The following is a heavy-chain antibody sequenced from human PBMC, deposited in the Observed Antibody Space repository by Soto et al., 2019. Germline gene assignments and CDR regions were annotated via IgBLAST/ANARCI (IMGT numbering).Heavy chain of an antibody. D-gene: IGHD1-26*01. Sequence: QVQLVESGGGVVQPGRSLRLSCAASGCTFSSYAMHWVRQAPGKGLEWVAVISYDGSNKYYADSVKGRFTISRDNSKNTLYLQMNSLRAEDTAVYYCARVGLRSYLSRGPFDYWGQGTLVTVSS. J-gene: IGHJ4*02. CDR3: ARVGLRSYLSRGPFDY. CDR1: GCTFSSYA. V-gene: IGHV3-30-3*01. CDR2: ISYDGSNK.